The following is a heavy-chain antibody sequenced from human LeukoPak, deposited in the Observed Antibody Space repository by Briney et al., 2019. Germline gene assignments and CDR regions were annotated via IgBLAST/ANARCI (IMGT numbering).Heavy chain of an antibody. CDR3: ARDGHRMYYYDTSAYRFDY. D-gene: IGHD3-22*01. J-gene: IGHJ4*02. V-gene: IGHV1-2*02. Sequence: ASVKVSCTASGYTFTDYYMHWVRQAPGQGLEWMGWINPKSGGTNYAQKFQGRVTMTRDTSIRTAYMELRSLRSDDTAVYYCARDGHRMYYYDTSAYRFDYWGQGTLVTVSS. CDR1: GYTFTDYY. CDR2: INPKSGGT.